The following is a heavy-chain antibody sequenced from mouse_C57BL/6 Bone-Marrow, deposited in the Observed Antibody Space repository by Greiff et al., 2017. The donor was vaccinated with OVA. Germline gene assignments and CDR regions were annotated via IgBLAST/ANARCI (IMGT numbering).Heavy chain of an antibody. D-gene: IGHD3-2*02. CDR2: IDPSDSYT. CDR1: GYTFTSYW. Sequence: QVQLQQPGAELVMPGASVKLSCKASGYTFTSYWMHWVKQRPGQGLEWIGEIDPSDSYTNYNQKFKGKATLTVGKSSSTAYMQLSRLTSEDSAVYYCARSVGSSGYGYWGQGTTLTVSS. V-gene: IGHV1-69*01. J-gene: IGHJ2*01. CDR3: ARSVGSSGYGY.